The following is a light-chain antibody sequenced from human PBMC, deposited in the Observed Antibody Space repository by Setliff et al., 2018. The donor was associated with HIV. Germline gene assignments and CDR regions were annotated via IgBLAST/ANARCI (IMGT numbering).Light chain of an antibody. CDR2: EVS. Sequence: QSALAQPASVSGSPGQSITISCTGTSSGVGSYNSVSWFQQHPGKAPKLMIYEVSDRPSGVSNRFSGSNSGNTASLTISGLQAEDEADYYCSSYTSSGYVFGTGTKVTVL. CDR3: SSYTSSGYV. CDR1: SSGVGSYNS. J-gene: IGLJ1*01. V-gene: IGLV2-14*01.